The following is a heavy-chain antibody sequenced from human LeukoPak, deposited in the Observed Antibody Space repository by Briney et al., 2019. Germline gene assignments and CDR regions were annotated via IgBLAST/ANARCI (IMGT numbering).Heavy chain of an antibody. D-gene: IGHD4-17*01. Sequence: GDSLRLSCAASGFSFNIYAMSWVRQAPGKGLEWLAAIDRSGGSTFYADSVKGRFTISKDNSKNTLYLQINSLRVDDTPIYYSGRGSHGEHDSWGQGNLVTVSS. CDR3: GRGSHGEHDS. J-gene: IGHJ5*01. CDR1: GFSFNIYA. V-gene: IGHV3-23*01. CDR2: IDRSGGST.